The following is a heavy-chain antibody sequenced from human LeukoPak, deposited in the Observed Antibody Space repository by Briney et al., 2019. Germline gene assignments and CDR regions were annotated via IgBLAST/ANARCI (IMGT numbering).Heavy chain of an antibody. V-gene: IGHV3-23*01. CDR2: ISGSGGST. CDR1: GFTFRSYA. CDR3: AKDKDRITMIVVVITGAFDI. Sequence: GGSLRLSCAASGFTFRSYAMSWVRQAPGKGLEWVSAISGSGGSTYYADSVKGRFTISRDNSKNTLYLQMNSLRAEDTAVYYCAKDKDRITMIVVVITGAFDIWGQGTMVTVPS. J-gene: IGHJ3*02. D-gene: IGHD3-22*01.